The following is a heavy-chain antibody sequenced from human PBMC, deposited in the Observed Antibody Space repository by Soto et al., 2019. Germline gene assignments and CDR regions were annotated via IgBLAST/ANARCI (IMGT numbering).Heavy chain of an antibody. CDR2: ISSSSSYI. CDR1: GFTFSSYS. V-gene: IGHV3-21*01. Sequence: PGGSLRLSCAASGFTFSSYSMNWVRQAPGKGLEWVSSISSSSSYIYYADSVKGRFTISRDNAKNSLYLQMNSLRAEDTAVYYCARDFQDITIFGVVISEHYYYYYGMDVWGQGTTVTVSS. J-gene: IGHJ6*02. CDR3: ARDFQDITIFGVVISEHYYYYYGMDV. D-gene: IGHD3-3*01.